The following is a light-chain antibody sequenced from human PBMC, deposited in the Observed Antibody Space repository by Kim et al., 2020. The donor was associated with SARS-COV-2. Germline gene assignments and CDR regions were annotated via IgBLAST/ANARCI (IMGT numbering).Light chain of an antibody. CDR2: GAS. Sequence: SSGEGAALSCRASRSVSSSYLDWYQQKPGQAPRLLIYGASSRATDIPDRFSGSGSGTDFTLTISRLEPEDFAVYYCQQYGSSPRTFGQGTKVDIK. CDR3: QQYGSSPRT. J-gene: IGKJ1*01. CDR1: RSVSSSY. V-gene: IGKV3-20*01.